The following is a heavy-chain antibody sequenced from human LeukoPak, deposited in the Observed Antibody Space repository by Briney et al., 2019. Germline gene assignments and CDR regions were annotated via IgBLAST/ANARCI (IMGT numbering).Heavy chain of an antibody. V-gene: IGHV3-11*03. CDR1: GFTFSDYY. J-gene: IGHJ4*02. D-gene: IGHD6-13*01. CDR3: ARPTIAAAGNFEY. CDR2: ISSFSNFR. Sequence: PGGSLRLSCAASGFTFSDYYMGWIRQAPGKGLEWVSHISSFSNFRSYADSVKGRFTISRDNAKNSLYLQVNSLRAEDTAVYYCARPTIAAAGNFEYWGQGTLVTVSS.